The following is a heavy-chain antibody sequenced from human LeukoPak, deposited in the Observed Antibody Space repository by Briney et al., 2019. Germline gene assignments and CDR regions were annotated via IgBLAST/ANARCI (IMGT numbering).Heavy chain of an antibody. CDR2: ISYDGSNK. J-gene: IGHJ6*03. V-gene: IGHV3-30*04. CDR3: ARVSRDTYYYYYYMDV. Sequence: GGSLRLSCAAPGFTFSSYAVHWVRQAPGKGLEWAALISYDGSNKYYADSVKGRFTISRDNSKNTLYLQMNSLRAEDTAVYYCARVSRDTYYYYYYMDVWGKGTTVTVSS. CDR1: GFTFSSYA.